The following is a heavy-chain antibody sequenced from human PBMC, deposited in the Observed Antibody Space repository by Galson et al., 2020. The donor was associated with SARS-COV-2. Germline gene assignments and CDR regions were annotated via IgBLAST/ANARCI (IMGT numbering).Heavy chain of an antibody. CDR2: IYSEGRST. J-gene: IGHJ4*02. Sequence: GGSLRLSCAASGFTFSSYWMHWVRQAPGKGLVWVSRIYSEGRSTSYADSVKGRFTISGDNAKNTLYLQMNSLRAEDTAVYYCARGYMGNDYFDYWGQGTLVTVSS. CDR1: GFTFSSYW. CDR3: ARGYMGNDYFDY. D-gene: IGHD5-18*01. V-gene: IGHV3-74*01.